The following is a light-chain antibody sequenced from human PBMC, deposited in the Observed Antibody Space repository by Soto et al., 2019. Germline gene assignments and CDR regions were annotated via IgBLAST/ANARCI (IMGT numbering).Light chain of an antibody. CDR1: ESVAGH. CDR3: QQYDSWPRT. V-gene: IGKV3-15*01. J-gene: IGKJ1*01. CDR2: GSS. Sequence: EILMTHSPATLSVSPWELATLSCRASESVAGHLAWYQQKPGQAPRLLIHGSSIRATGIPVRFSGSGSGTEFTRTISSLQSEDFAVYYCQQYDSWPRTFGQGTKVDIK.